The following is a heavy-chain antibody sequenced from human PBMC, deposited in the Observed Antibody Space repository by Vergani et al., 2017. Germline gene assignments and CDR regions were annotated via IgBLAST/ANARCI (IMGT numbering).Heavy chain of an antibody. CDR3: AREARGGYPWFEGSF. CDR2: INSDGSST. D-gene: IGHD3-10*01. CDR1: GFTFSSYW. Sequence: EVQLVESGGGLVQPGGSLRLSCAASGFTFSSYWIHWVRQAPGKGLVWVSRINSDGSSTSYADSVKGRFTISRDNAKNTLYLQMNSLRAEDTAVYYCAREARGGYPWFEGSFWGQGTLVTVSA. V-gene: IGHV3-74*01. J-gene: IGHJ4*02.